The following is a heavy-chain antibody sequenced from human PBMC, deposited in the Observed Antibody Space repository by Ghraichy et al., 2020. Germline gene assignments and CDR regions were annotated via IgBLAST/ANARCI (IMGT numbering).Heavy chain of an antibody. Sequence: GGSLRLSCAASGFTFSRYWMTWVRQAPGKGLEWVANIKEDGSQIHYADSVKGRFTISRDNAKNSLYLQLNSLRREDTAVYFCSATVVATAGEFWGQGTLVTVSS. V-gene: IGHV3-7*01. CDR1: GFTFSRYW. CDR3: SATVVATAGEF. CDR2: IKEDGSQI. J-gene: IGHJ4*02. D-gene: IGHD2-21*02.